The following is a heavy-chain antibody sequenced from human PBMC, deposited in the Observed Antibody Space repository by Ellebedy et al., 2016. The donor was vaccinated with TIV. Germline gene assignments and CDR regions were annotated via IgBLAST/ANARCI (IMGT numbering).Heavy chain of an antibody. CDR3: GREDSVGSGKQYHPLHYYGLDV. CDR1: GFTFREHE. D-gene: IGHD3-10*01. V-gene: IGHV3-48*03. CDR2: ISRSGDTT. J-gene: IGHJ6*02. Sequence: PGGSLRLSCAVSGFTFREHEFHWARLAPGKGLEWIAYISRSGDTTYYADSVKGRFTLTRDNAKHSVYLQMNSLRGEDTAVYYCGREDSVGSGKQYHPLHYYGLDVWGQGTAVTVAS.